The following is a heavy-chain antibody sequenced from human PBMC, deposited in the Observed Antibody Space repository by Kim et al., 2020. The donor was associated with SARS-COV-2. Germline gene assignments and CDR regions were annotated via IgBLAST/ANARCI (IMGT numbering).Heavy chain of an antibody. V-gene: IGHV4-39*01. Sequence: SETLSLTCTVSGGSISSSSYYWGWIRQPPGKGLEWIGSIYYSGSTYYNPSLKSRVTISVDTSKNQFSLKLSSVTAADTAVYYCARHPIGYSNYGWFDPWGQGTLVTVSS. D-gene: IGHD4-4*01. CDR1: GGSISSSSYY. CDR3: ARHPIGYSNYGWFDP. J-gene: IGHJ5*02. CDR2: IYYSGST.